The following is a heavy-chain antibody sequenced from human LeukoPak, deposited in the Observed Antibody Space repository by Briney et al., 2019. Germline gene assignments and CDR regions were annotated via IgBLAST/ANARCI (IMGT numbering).Heavy chain of an antibody. CDR3: ARDHGGIFGVDLTPAD. V-gene: IGHV3-30*02. Sequence: GGSLRLSCAASGFTFSSYDMHWVRQAPGKGLEWVAFIRYDGSNKYYADSVKGRFTISRDNSKNTLYLQMNSLRAEDTAVYYCARDHGGIFGVDLTPADWGQGTLVTVSS. CDR2: IRYDGSNK. CDR1: GFTFSSYD. D-gene: IGHD3-3*01. J-gene: IGHJ4*02.